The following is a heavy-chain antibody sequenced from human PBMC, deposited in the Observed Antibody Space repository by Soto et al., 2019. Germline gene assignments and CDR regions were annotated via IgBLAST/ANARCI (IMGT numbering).Heavy chain of an antibody. CDR3: AKDPGFIAVAGTCIDY. CDR1: GFTFSSYA. D-gene: IGHD6-19*01. CDR2: ISGSGGST. J-gene: IGHJ4*02. Sequence: EVQLLESGGGLVQPGGSLRLSCAASGFTFSSYAMSWVRQAPGKGLEWVSAISGSGGSTYYADSVKGRFTISRDNSKNTLYLQMNSLRAEDTAVYYCAKDPGFIAVAGTCIDYWGQGTLVTVSS. V-gene: IGHV3-23*01.